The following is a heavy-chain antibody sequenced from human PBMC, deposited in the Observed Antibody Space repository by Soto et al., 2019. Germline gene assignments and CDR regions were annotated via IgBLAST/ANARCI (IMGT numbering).Heavy chain of an antibody. CDR1: GFTFSSYG. CDR3: AKDLGATVTTPVAFDL. V-gene: IGHV3-30*18. D-gene: IGHD4-4*01. J-gene: IGHJ3*01. CDR2: ISYDGSNK. Sequence: QVQLVESGGGVVQPGRSLRLSCAASGFTFSSYGMHWVRQAPGKGLEWVAVISYDGSNKYYADSVKGRFTISRDNSKNTLYLQMNSLRAEDTAVYYCAKDLGATVTTPVAFDLWGQGTMVTVSS.